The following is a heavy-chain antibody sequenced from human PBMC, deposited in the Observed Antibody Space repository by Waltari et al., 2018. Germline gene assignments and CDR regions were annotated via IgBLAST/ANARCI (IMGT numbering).Heavy chain of an antibody. CDR2: IGISSTYT. CDR3: ASHPEDFYYYMDV. Sequence: EVQLVESGGGLVKPGGSLRLSCAASGFRFNAYTMNWVRQTPGKGLEWVSSIGISSTYTYYADSVKGRFTISRDNAANSLYLEMNALRPDDTGVYYCASHPEDFYYYMDVWGKGTTVTVSS. J-gene: IGHJ6*03. V-gene: IGHV3-21*06. CDR1: GFRFNAYT.